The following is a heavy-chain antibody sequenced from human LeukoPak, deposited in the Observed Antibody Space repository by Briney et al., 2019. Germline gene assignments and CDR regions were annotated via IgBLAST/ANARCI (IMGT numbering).Heavy chain of an antibody. CDR2: IIPIFGTA. J-gene: IGHJ6*04. CDR3: ATGVGYCSSTSCYEGQYYYGMDV. Sequence: SVNVSCQASGGTFSSYAISWVRQAPGQGLEWMGGIIPIFGTANYAQRFQGRVTITADKSTSTAYMELSSLRSEDTAVYYCATGVGYCSSTSCYEGQYYYGMDVWGKGTTVTVSS. CDR1: GGTFSSYA. D-gene: IGHD2-2*01. V-gene: IGHV1-69*06.